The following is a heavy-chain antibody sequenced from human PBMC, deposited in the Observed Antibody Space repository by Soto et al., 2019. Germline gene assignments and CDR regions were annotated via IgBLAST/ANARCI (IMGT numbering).Heavy chain of an antibody. CDR1: GGSISSGDYY. D-gene: IGHD5-18*01. CDR2: IYYSGST. Sequence: KASETLSLTCTVSGGSISSGDYYWSWIRQPPGKGLEWIGYIYYSGSTYYNPSLKSRVTISVDTSKNQFSLKLSSVTAADTAVYYCAGDLSYLRYRCAFDIWGQGTMVTVSS. V-gene: IGHV4-30-4*01. J-gene: IGHJ3*02. CDR3: AGDLSYLRYRCAFDI.